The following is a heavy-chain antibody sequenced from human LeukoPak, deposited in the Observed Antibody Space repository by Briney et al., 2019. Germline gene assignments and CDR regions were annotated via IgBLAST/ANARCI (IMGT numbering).Heavy chain of an antibody. CDR2: MFDTVST. CDR1: GASTASHY. J-gene: IGHJ4*02. V-gene: IGHV4-59*11. D-gene: IGHD5-18*01. CDR3: ATIRRGSTYGYFDF. Sequence: SETLSLTCTVSGASTASHYWTWLRQPPGKELEWIAYMFDTVSTKSNPSLKSRLTLSVDTSKKQLSLRLSSVTAADTAVYYCATIRRGSTYGYFDFWGQGIKVTVSS.